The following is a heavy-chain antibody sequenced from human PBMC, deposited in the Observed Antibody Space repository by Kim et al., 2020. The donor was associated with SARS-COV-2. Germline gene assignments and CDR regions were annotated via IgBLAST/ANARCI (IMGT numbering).Heavy chain of an antibody. J-gene: IGHJ6*02. D-gene: IGHD1-1*01. CDR1: GGSISSSNY. V-gene: IGHV4-4*02. CDR2: IFHSGTT. Sequence: SETLSLTCAVSGGSISSSNYWSWVRQPPGQGLEWIGEIFHSGTTNYNPSLKSRVTISVDKSKDQISLKLKSVTAADTAVYFCARVPFTTTKIFYYYGMDVWGQGTTVTVSS. CDR3: ARVPFTTTKIFYYYGMDV.